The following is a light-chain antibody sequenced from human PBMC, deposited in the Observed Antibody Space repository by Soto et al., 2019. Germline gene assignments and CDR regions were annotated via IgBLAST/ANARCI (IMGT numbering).Light chain of an antibody. CDR1: QSVGSF. CDR3: QQYTNWPSWT. V-gene: IGKV3-15*01. CDR2: GAS. J-gene: IGKJ1*01. Sequence: EKVMTQSPATLSMSPGERATLSCRASQSVGSFLAWYQQKPGQAPRLLIYGASTRATGIPASFSGSGSGTEFTLTISSLQSEDFAVYYCQQYTNWPSWTFGQGTKV.